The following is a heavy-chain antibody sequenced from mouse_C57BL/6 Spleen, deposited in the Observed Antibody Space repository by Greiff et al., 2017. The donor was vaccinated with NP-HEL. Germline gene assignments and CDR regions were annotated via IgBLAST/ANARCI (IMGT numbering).Heavy chain of an antibody. J-gene: IGHJ3*01. CDR1: GYSITSGYY. V-gene: IGHV3-6*01. CDR2: ISYDGSN. Sequence: VQLQQSGPGLVKPSQSLSLTCSVTGYSITSGYYWNWIRQFPGNKLEWMGYISYDGSNNYNPSLKNRISITHDTSKNQFFLKLNSVTTEDTATYYCAKGSSYSPGWFAYWGQGTLVTVSA. CDR3: AKGSSYSPGWFAY. D-gene: IGHD1-1*01.